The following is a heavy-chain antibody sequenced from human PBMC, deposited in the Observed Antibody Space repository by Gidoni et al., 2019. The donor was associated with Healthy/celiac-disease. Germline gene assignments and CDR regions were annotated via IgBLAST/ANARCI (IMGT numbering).Heavy chain of an antibody. Sequence: QVQLVESGGGVVQPGRSLRLSCSASGFTFSSYAMPWVRQAPGKGLEWVAVISYDGSNKYYADSVKGRFTISRDNSKNTLYLQMNSLRAEDTAVYYCAREDGPFDYWGQGTLVTVSS. V-gene: IGHV3-30-3*01. CDR2: ISYDGSNK. CDR1: GFTFSSYA. J-gene: IGHJ4*02. CDR3: AREDGPFDY.